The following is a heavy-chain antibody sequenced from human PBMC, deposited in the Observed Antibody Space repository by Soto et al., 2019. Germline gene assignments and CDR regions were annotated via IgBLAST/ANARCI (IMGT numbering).Heavy chain of an antibody. D-gene: IGHD7-27*01. V-gene: IGHV4-4*02. CDR1: GASISSSNW. CDR2: IYHGGST. Sequence: QVQLQESGPGLVKPSGTLSLTCAVSGASISSSNWWSWVRQPPGKGLEWIGEIYHGGSTNYNPSLKGRVTMSVDKSKNQFSLKLSSVTAADTAVYYCTTELGIDFDYWGQGTLVTVSS. J-gene: IGHJ4*02. CDR3: TTELGIDFDY.